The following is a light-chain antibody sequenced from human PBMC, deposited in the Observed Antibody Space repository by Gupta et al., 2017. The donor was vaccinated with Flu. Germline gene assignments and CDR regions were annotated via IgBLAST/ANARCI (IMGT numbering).Light chain of an antibody. CDR2: EGS. CDR3: CSFAGSSTWV. V-gene: IGLV2-23*01. J-gene: IGLJ3*02. CDR1: TSDVGSYKF. Sequence: QSALTQPASVSGSPGQSLTISCTGTTSDVGSYKFVSWYQQHPGRAPKLMIFEGSKRPSGVSDRFSASQSGDTASLTISGLQAEDEAEYYCCSFAGSSTWVFGGGTKLTVL.